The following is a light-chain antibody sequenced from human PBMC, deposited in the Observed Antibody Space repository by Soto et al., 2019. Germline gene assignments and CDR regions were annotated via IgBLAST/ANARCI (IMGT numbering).Light chain of an antibody. CDR3: QQYNNWPLT. CDR2: DAS. Sequence: EIMMTQSPATLSVYPGERATLSCRASQSVNRNLAWYQQKPGQTPRLLIYDASSRATGIPARFSGSGSGTDFTLTISSLQSEDFAVYYCQQYNNWPLTFGGGTNVEIK. V-gene: IGKV3-15*01. J-gene: IGKJ4*01. CDR1: QSVNRN.